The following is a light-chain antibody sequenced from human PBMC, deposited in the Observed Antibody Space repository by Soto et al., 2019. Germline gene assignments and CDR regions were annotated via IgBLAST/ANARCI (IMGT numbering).Light chain of an antibody. CDR1: TGAVTSGHY. V-gene: IGLV7-46*01. CDR2: DTS. Sequence: QAVVTQEPSLTVSPGGTVTLTCGSSTGAVTSGHYPYWFQQKPGQAPRTLIYDTSNKHSWTPARFSGSLLGGKAALTLSGAQPEDEAEYYCLLSYSGARVVFGGVTKVTVL. J-gene: IGLJ2*01. CDR3: LLSYSGARVV.